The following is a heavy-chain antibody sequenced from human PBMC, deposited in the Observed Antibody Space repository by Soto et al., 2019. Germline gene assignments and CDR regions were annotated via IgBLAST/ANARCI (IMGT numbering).Heavy chain of an antibody. J-gene: IGHJ6*02. CDR3: ARDLINSFWSGYEKEPSYAMDV. V-gene: IGHV3-30-3*01. D-gene: IGHD3-3*01. Sequence: QVQLVESGGGVVQPGRSLRLSCAASGFTFNFYAIHWVRQAPGKGLEWVAIVSYDGSETYSADSVKGRFTMSRDNSKNTVFLQMNSLGAGDTAVYYCARDLINSFWSGYEKEPSYAMDVWGQGTTVTVSS. CDR2: VSYDGSET. CDR1: GFTFNFYA.